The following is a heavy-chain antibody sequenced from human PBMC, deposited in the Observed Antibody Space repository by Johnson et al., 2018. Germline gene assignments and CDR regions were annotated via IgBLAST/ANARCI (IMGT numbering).Heavy chain of an antibody. V-gene: IGHV3-23*04. CDR2: ISGYSPNT. D-gene: IGHD6-19*01. Sequence: EVQLVETGGGSVQPGGSLRLSCAASGFTFNTYAMAWVRQAPGKGLEWVSGISGYSPNTFHADPVKGRFTISRADSKNTLFLQMNSLGAEDTALYYCARGGGGGWEYFQDWGQGTLVTVSS. J-gene: IGHJ1*01. CDR1: GFTFNTYA. CDR3: ARGGGGGWEYFQD.